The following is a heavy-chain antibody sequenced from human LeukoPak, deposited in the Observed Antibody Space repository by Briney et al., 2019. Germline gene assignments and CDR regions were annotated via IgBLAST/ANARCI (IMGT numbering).Heavy chain of an antibody. CDR3: ARDGPRSGYDLGHFDN. V-gene: IGHV4-34*10. J-gene: IGHJ4*02. Sequence: SETLSLTCAVYGGSFSGYYWSWIRQPPGKGLEWIGEINHSGSTNYNPSLKSRITMSVDTSKNQFSLKLSSVTAADTAVYYCARDGPRSGYDLGHFDNLGQGTLVTASS. CDR1: GGSFSGYY. D-gene: IGHD5-12*01. CDR2: INHSGST.